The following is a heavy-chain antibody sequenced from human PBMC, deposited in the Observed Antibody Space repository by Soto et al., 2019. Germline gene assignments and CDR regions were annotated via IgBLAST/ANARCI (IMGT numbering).Heavy chain of an antibody. Sequence: QVQLLQSGAEVKKPGASVKVSCKASGYSFTSFGISWVRQAPGQGLEWMGWISAYTGNTNYAHKFQDRVTLTADPSTNTAYMELRSLRSDDTAVYHCARDQPHWDVSLRTPFGYWGQGTLVTVSS. CDR3: ARDQPHWDVSLRTPFGY. D-gene: IGHD3-10*01. CDR2: ISAYTGNT. CDR1: GYSFTSFG. V-gene: IGHV1-18*01. J-gene: IGHJ4*02.